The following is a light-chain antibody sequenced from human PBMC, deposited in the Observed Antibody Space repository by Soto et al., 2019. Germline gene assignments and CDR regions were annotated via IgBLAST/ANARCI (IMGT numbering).Light chain of an antibody. V-gene: IGLV2-14*01. Sequence: QSALTQPASVSGSPGQSITISCTGTSSDVGGYNYVSWYQQRPDKAPKLMIYEVSNRPSGVSNRFSGSKSGNTASLTISGLQAEDEADYYCSSYTSSNTLEGVFGGGTKLTVL. CDR3: SSYTSSNTLEGV. CDR1: SSDVGGYNY. CDR2: EVS. J-gene: IGLJ2*01.